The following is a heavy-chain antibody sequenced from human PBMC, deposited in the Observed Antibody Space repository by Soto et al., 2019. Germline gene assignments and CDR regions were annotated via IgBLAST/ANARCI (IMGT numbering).Heavy chain of an antibody. CDR1: GYTFTSYG. Sequence: QVQLVQSGAEVKKPGASVKVSCKASGYTFTSYGISWVRQAPGQGLEWMGWISAYNGNTNYAQKLQGRVTMTTDTSTSTAYMELRSLRADDTAVYYCARDYGDSSGWYAVFLGYYGMDVWGQGTTVTVSS. J-gene: IGHJ6*02. CDR3: ARDYGDSSGWYAVFLGYYGMDV. CDR2: ISAYNGNT. D-gene: IGHD6-19*01. V-gene: IGHV1-18*04.